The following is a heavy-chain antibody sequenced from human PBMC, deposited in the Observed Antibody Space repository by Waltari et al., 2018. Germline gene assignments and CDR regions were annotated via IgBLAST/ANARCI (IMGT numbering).Heavy chain of an antibody. CDR1: GGSFSGYY. J-gene: IGHJ6*03. D-gene: IGHD2-2*01. Sequence: QVQLQQWGAGLLKPSETLSLTCAVYGGSFSGYYWSWIRQPPGKGLEWIGEINHSGSTNYNPSLKSRVTISVDTSKNQFSLKLSSVTAADTAVYYCARGLCSSTSCLIYYYMDVWGKGTTVTVSS. CDR2: INHSGST. CDR3: ARGLCSSTSCLIYYYMDV. V-gene: IGHV4-34*01.